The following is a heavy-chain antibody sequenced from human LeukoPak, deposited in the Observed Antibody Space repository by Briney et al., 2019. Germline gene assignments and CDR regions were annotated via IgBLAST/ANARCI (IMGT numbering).Heavy chain of an antibody. CDR2: ISGSGGST. CDR3: AKNYDSSGYYPEYFQH. J-gene: IGHJ1*01. Sequence: GGSLRLSCAASGFTFSSYAMSWVRQAPGKGLEWVSAISGSGGSTYYADSVKGRLTISRDNSKNTLYLQMNSLRAEDTAVYYCAKNYDSSGYYPEYFQHWGQGTLVTVSS. D-gene: IGHD3-22*01. CDR1: GFTFSSYA. V-gene: IGHV3-23*01.